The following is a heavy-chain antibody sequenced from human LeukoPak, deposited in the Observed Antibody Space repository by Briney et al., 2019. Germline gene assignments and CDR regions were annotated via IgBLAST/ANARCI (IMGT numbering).Heavy chain of an antibody. D-gene: IGHD5-24*01. Sequence: PGGSLRLSCAASGFTFGDKYMSWIRQALGKGLEFISYISNDGEAIHYADSVKGRFTISRDNAKSSLYLQMNDLRAEDTAVYYCARDGRGWPLGYWGQGTLVTVSS. V-gene: IGHV3-11*01. CDR2: ISNDGEAI. J-gene: IGHJ4*02. CDR3: ARDGRGWPLGY. CDR1: GFTFGDKY.